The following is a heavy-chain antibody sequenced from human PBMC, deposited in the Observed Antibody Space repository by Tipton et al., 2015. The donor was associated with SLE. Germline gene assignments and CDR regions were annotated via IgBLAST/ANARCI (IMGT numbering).Heavy chain of an antibody. Sequence: QLVQSGAEVKKPGESLKISCKASGYIFTTYWIGWVRQVPGKGLEYMGITYPGDSDSTYSPSFQGQVTISADQSSNTAYLQWDSLKASDTAIYYCARLSSSWFYWGQGTLVTVSS. D-gene: IGHD6-13*01. CDR1: GYIFTTYW. CDR3: ARLSSSWFY. V-gene: IGHV5-51*03. J-gene: IGHJ4*02. CDR2: TYPGDSDS.